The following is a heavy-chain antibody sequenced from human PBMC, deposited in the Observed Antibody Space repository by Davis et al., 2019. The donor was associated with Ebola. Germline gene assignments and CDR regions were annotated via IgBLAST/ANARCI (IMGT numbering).Heavy chain of an antibody. CDR1: GYSFTSYW. J-gene: IGHJ6*02. V-gene: IGHV5-10-1*01. CDR3: TRHFVGKLFGMDV. CDR2: IDPSDSYT. D-gene: IGHD2/OR15-2a*01. Sequence: GESLKISCKGSGYSFTSYWIGWVRQMPGKGLEWVGRIDPSDSYTDYSPSFRGHVTISTDKSINTAYLQWNSLKASDTAMYFCTRHFVGKLFGMDVWGQGTMVIVAS.